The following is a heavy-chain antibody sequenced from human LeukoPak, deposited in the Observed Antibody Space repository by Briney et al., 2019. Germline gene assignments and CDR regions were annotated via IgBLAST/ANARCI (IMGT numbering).Heavy chain of an antibody. J-gene: IGHJ5*02. D-gene: IGHD2-21*01. CDR2: INPNSGGT. CDR3: ARVSHTHNGIVWGQNWFDP. V-gene: IGHV1-2*02. CDR1: GYSFTSYW. Sequence: GESLKISCKGSGYSFTSYWIGWVRQAPGQGLEWMGWINPNSGGTNYAQKFQGRVTMTRDTSISTAYMELSRLRSDDTAVYYCARVSHTHNGIVWGQNWFDPWGQGTLVTVSS.